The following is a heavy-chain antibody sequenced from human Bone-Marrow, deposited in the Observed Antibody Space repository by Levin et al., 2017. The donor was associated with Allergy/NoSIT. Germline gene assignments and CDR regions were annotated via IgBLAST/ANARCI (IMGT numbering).Heavy chain of an antibody. V-gene: IGHV4-39*01. J-gene: IGHJ6*02. CDR2: IYYSGST. CDR1: GGSISSSSYY. D-gene: IGHD3-22*01. CDR3: ARHHHPLGSGYYRYYYYGMDV. Sequence: SQTLSLTCTVSGGSISSSSYYWGWIRQPPGKGLEWIGSIYYSGSTYYNPSLKSRVTISVDTSKNQFSLKLSSVTAADTAVYYCARHHHPLGSGYYRYYYYGMDVWGQGTTVTVSS.